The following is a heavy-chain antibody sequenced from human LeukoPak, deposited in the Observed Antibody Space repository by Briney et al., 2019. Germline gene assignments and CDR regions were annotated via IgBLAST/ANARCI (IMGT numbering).Heavy chain of an antibody. CDR1: SASISSSRYY. D-gene: IGHD5-24*01. J-gene: IGHJ4*02. CDR3: ARAVEMSTIHPGFDF. CDR2: IYYSWST. Sequence: SETLSLTCTVTSASISSSRYYWGWIRQSPGKGLEWLGSIYYSWSTYYNPSLKSRVTISVDTSKNQVSLNLTSVTAADTAVYYCARAVEMSTIHPGFDFWGQGALVTVSS. V-gene: IGHV4-39*01.